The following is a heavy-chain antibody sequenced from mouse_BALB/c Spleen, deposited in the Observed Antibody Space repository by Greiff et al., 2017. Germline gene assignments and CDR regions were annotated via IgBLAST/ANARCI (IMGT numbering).Heavy chain of an antibody. D-gene: IGHD1-1*01. CDR3: ARDDTTGALDY. CDR2: IWGGGST. J-gene: IGHJ2*01. Sequence: VKLVESGPGLVAPSQSLSISCTVSGFSLSRYSVHWVRQPPGKGLEWLGMIWGGGSTDYNSALKSRLSISKDNSKSQVFLKMNRLQTDDAAMYYCARDDTTGALDYWGQGTTLTVSS. CDR1: GFSLSRYS. V-gene: IGHV2-6-4*01.